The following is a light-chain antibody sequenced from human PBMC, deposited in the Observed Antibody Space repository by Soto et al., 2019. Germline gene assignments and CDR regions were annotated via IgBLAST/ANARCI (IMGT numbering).Light chain of an antibody. CDR2: EAS. V-gene: IGKV1-5*03. Sequence: DIQMTQSPSTLSASVGDRVTITCRASQSISGSLAWYQQKPGKAPKLLIYEASNLKSGVPSRFSGSGSGTEYTLPISSLQPDDSASYYCPQYNGYWTFGQGTRVEIK. CDR1: QSISGS. CDR3: PQYNGYWT. J-gene: IGKJ1*01.